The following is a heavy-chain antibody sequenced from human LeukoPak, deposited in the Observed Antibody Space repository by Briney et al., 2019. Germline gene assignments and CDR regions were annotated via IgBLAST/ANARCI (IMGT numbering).Heavy chain of an antibody. J-gene: IGHJ2*01. V-gene: IGHV3-23*01. CDR1: GFTFSSYA. D-gene: IGHD2-2*01. CDR2: ISGSGGST. CDR3: AKAPYIVVVPAATYWYFDL. Sequence: GGSLRLSCAASGFTFSSYAMSWVRQAPGKGLEWVSAISGSGGSTYYADSVKGRFTISRDNSKNTLYLQMNSLRAEDTAVYYCAKAPYIVVVPAATYWYFDLWGRGTLVTVSS.